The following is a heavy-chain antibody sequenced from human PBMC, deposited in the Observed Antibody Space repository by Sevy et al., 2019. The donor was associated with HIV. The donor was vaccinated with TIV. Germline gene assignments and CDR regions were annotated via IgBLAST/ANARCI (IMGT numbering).Heavy chain of an antibody. CDR1: GFTFSSYG. Sequence: GGSLRLSCAASGFTFSSYGMHWVRQAPGKGLEWVAVISYDGSNKYYADSVKGRFTISRDNSKNTLYLQMNSLRAEDTAVYYSAKGSGSYTPPFDYWGQGTLVTVSS. CDR3: AKGSGSYTPPFDY. V-gene: IGHV3-30*18. D-gene: IGHD1-26*01. CDR2: ISYDGSNK. J-gene: IGHJ4*02.